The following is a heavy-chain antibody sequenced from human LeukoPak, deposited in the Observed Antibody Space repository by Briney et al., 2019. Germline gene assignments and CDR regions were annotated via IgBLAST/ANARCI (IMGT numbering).Heavy chain of an antibody. D-gene: IGHD2-2*01. J-gene: IGHJ4*02. V-gene: IGHV3-23*01. CDR1: GFSFRYYG. CDR3: AKDPFDIVVEEAGHFDY. Sequence: QPGGSLRLSCAASGFSFRYYGMSWVRQAPGKGLEWVSGISGSGGSTYYADSVKGRFTISRDNSKNTMYLQMNSLRAEDTAVYYCAKDPFDIVVEEAGHFDYWGQGTLVTVSS. CDR2: ISGSGGST.